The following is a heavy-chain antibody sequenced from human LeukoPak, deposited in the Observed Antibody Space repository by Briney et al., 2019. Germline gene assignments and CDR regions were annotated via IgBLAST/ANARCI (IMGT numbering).Heavy chain of an antibody. CDR3: ARDSIAYYYDSSGYYSSYYFDY. D-gene: IGHD3-22*01. Sequence: PSETLSLTCTVSGGSISSYYWSWIRQPPGKGLEWIGYIYYSGSTYYNPSLKSRVTVSVDTSKNQFSLKLSSVTAADTAVYYCARDSIAYYYDSSGYYSSYYFDYWGQGTLVTVSS. CDR2: IYYSGST. V-gene: IGHV4-59*01. J-gene: IGHJ4*02. CDR1: GGSISSYY.